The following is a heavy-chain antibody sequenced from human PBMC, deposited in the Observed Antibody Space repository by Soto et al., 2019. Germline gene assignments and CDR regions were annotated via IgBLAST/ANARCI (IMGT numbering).Heavy chain of an antibody. CDR3: ARDRGIVVVPAVSYYFDY. CDR2: ISYDGSNK. V-gene: IGHV3-30-3*01. D-gene: IGHD2-2*01. Sequence: HPGGSLRLSCAASGFTFSSYAMHWVRQAPGKGLEWVAVISYDGSNKYYADSVKGRFTISRDNSKNTLYLQMNSLRAEDTAVYYCARDRGIVVVPAVSYYFDYWGQGTLVTVSS. CDR1: GFTFSSYA. J-gene: IGHJ4*02.